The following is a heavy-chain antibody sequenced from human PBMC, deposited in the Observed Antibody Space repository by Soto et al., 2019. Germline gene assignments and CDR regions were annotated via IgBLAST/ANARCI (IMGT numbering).Heavy chain of an antibody. V-gene: IGHV4-59*01. D-gene: IGHD5-18*01. Sequence: SETLSLTCTFSVGSISSYYWSCIRHPPGKGLEWIGYIYYSGSTNYNPSLKSRVTISVDTSKNQFSLKLSSVTAADTAVYYCARGVKLWYHYFDYWCQGTLVTVSS. CDR3: ARGVKLWYHYFDY. CDR2: IYYSGST. J-gene: IGHJ4*02. CDR1: VGSISSYY.